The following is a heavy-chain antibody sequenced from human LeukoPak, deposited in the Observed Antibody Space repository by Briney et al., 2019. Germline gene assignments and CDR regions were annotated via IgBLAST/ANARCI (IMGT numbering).Heavy chain of an antibody. Sequence: ASVKVSCKASGYTFTSYGISWVRQAPGQGLEGMGWISAYNGNTNYAQKLQGRVTMTTDTSTSTAYMELRSLRSDDTAVYYCARDRDNYDILTGLDYWGQGTLVTVSS. CDR3: ARDRDNYDILTGLDY. CDR1: GYTFTSYG. D-gene: IGHD3-9*01. V-gene: IGHV1-18*01. J-gene: IGHJ4*02. CDR2: ISAYNGNT.